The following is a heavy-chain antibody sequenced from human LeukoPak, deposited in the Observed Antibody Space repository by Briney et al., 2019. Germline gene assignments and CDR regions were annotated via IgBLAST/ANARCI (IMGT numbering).Heavy chain of an antibody. CDR1: GFTFSSYA. CDR2: ISGSGGST. V-gene: IGHV3-23*01. J-gene: IGHJ4*02. Sequence: GGSLRLSCAASGFTFSSYAMSWVRQAPGKGLEWVSAISGSGGSTYYADSVKGRFTISRDNSKNTLYLQMNSLRAEDTAVYYCATSGVIAFGGLIVTSLDYWGQGTLVTVSS. D-gene: IGHD3-16*02. CDR3: ATSGVIAFGGLIVTSLDY.